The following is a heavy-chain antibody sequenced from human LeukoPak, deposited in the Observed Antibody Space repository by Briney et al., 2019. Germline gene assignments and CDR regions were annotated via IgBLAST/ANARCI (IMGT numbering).Heavy chain of an antibody. CDR1: GGSFSGYY. CDR2: INHTGST. D-gene: IGHD6-6*01. V-gene: IGHV4-34*01. CDR3: ARVRGSSSLNYYYYYMDV. Sequence: SETLSLTCAVYGGSFSGYYWSWIRQPPGKGLEWIGEINHTGSTNYNPSLKSRVTMSVDTSKNQFSLKLSSVTAADTAVYYCARVRGSSSLNYYYYYMDVWGKGTTVTVSS. J-gene: IGHJ6*03.